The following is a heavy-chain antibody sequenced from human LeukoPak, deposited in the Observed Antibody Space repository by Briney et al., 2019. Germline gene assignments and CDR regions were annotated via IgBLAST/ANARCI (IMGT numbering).Heavy chain of an antibody. Sequence: SETLSLTCSVSGCSISSSSYYWGWLRQPPWNGLEWIGSMYYSGSTHYNPSLKSRVPISVDTSKTQFSLKLSSVTAAAPAVYSCARHAGGYWGQGTLVTVSS. V-gene: IGHV4-39*01. D-gene: IGHD1-1*01. CDR3: ARHAGGY. J-gene: IGHJ4*02. CDR1: GCSISSSSYY. CDR2: MYYSGST.